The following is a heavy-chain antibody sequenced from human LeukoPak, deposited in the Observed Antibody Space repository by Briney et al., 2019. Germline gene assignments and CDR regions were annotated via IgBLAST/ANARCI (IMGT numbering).Heavy chain of an antibody. CDR2: ISSSSSTI. J-gene: IGHJ4*02. D-gene: IGHD3-22*01. Sequence: GGSLRLSCAASGFTFSSYSLNWVRQAPGKGLEWVSYISSSSSTIYYADSVRGRFTIPRDNAKNSLYLQVNSLRAEDTAVYYCARIHYYISGPPDSWGQGTLVTVSS. V-gene: IGHV3-48*01. CDR3: ARIHYYISGPPDS. CDR1: GFTFSSYS.